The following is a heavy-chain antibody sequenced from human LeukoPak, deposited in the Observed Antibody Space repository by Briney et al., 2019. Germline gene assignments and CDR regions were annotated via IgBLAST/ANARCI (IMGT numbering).Heavy chain of an antibody. Sequence: GASVKVSCKSSGYTFTSYGISWVRQAPGQGLAWMGWISAYNGNTNYAQKLQGRVTMTTDTSTSTAYMELRSLRSDDTAVYYCARGYYDSSGYYYAPAPFDYWGQGTLVTVSS. CDR3: ARGYYDSSGYYYAPAPFDY. CDR2: ISAYNGNT. D-gene: IGHD3-22*01. V-gene: IGHV1-18*01. J-gene: IGHJ4*02. CDR1: GYTFTSYG.